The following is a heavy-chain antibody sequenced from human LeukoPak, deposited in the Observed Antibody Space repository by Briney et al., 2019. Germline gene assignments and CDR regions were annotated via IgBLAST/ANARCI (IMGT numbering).Heavy chain of an antibody. CDR1: GFTVSSNN. J-gene: IGHJ3*02. CDR3: AREGHGKEDDAFDI. V-gene: IGHV3-53*01. Sequence: GGSLRLSCAASGFTVSSNNMSWVRPAPGKGLEWVSVIYSGGSTYYADSVKGRFTISRENSKNTLYLQMNSLRAEDTAVYYCAREGHGKEDDAFDIWGQGTMVTVSS. CDR2: IYSGGST. D-gene: IGHD1-14*01.